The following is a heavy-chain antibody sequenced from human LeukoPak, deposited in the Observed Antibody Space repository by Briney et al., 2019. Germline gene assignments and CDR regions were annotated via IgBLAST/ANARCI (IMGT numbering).Heavy chain of an antibody. J-gene: IGHJ4*02. Sequence: PGGSLRLSCVGSGFTFNNYWMTWVRQAPGQGLEWVANVNRDESRKNHADSVKGRFTISRDNAKNSLYLQMNSLRAEDTAVYYCARASRDGYKTVSYWGQGTLVTVSS. CDR1: GFTFNNYW. D-gene: IGHD5-24*01. CDR2: VNRDESRK. V-gene: IGHV3-7*01. CDR3: ARASRDGYKTVSY.